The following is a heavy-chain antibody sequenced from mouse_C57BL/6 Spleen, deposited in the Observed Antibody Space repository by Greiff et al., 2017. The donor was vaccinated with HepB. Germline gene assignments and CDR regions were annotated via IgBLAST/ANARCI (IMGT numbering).Heavy chain of an antibody. CDR3: ARSGDGYHFDY. D-gene: IGHD2-3*01. J-gene: IGHJ2*01. CDR1: GYAFSSYW. V-gene: IGHV1-80*01. CDR2: IYPGDGDT. Sequence: QVQLQQSGAELVKPGASVKISCKASGYAFSSYWMNWVKQRPGTGLEWIGQIYPGDGDTNYNGRFKGKATLAADKSSSTAYMQLSSLTSEDSAVYFCARSGDGYHFDYWGQGTTLTVSS.